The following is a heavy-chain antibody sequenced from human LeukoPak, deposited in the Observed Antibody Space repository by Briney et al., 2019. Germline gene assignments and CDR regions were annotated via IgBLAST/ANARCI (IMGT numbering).Heavy chain of an antibody. D-gene: IGHD3-22*01. Sequence: GGSLRLSCAASGFTFDDYGMSWVRQAPGKGLEWVSGINWNGGSTGYADSVKGRFTISRDNAKNSLYLQMNSLRAEDTAVYYCARSITMIVVDPLFYMDVWGKGTTVTVSS. CDR1: GFTFDDYG. J-gene: IGHJ6*03. CDR2: INWNGGST. CDR3: ARSITMIVVDPLFYMDV. V-gene: IGHV3-20*04.